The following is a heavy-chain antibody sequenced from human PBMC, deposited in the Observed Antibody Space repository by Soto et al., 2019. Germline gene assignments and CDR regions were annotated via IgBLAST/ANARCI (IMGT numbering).Heavy chain of an antibody. Sequence: QVQLVESGGGVVQPGRSLRLSCAASGFTFSSYGMHWVRQAPGKGLEWVAVISYDGSNKYYEDSVKGRFTISRDNSKKTLNLQMNSRRAEDTAVYYCAKTLSGYRYDPSGNYHYGMDVWGQGTTVTVSS. J-gene: IGHJ6*02. V-gene: IGHV3-30*18. CDR3: AKTLSGYRYDPSGNYHYGMDV. D-gene: IGHD5-18*01. CDR2: ISYDGSNK. CDR1: GFTFSSYG.